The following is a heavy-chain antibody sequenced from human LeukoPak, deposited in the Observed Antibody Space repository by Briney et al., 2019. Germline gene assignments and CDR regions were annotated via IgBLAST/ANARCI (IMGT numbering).Heavy chain of an antibody. J-gene: IGHJ4*02. V-gene: IGHV3-7*03. D-gene: IGHD3-10*02. Sequence: GGSLRLSCAASGFTFSDHYMDWVRQAPGKGPEWMGNIKEDGSEAYYVDSVKGRFTISRDNAQNSLYLHMHSLRVEDTAVYYCARDPYVSNFDYWGQGTLVTVSS. CDR2: IKEDGSEA. CDR3: ARDPYVSNFDY. CDR1: GFTFSDHY.